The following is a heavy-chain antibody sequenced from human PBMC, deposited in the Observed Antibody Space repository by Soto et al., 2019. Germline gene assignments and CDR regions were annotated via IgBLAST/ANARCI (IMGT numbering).Heavy chain of an antibody. Sequence: GGSLRLSCAASGFTFDDYAMHWVRQAPGKGLEWVSGISWNSGSIGYADSVKGRFTISRDNAKNSLYLQMNSLRAEDTALYYCAKDLHSSGDFYYFDYWGQGTLVTVSS. CDR3: AKDLHSSGDFYYFDY. D-gene: IGHD6-19*01. CDR1: GFTFDDYA. V-gene: IGHV3-9*01. CDR2: ISWNSGSI. J-gene: IGHJ4*02.